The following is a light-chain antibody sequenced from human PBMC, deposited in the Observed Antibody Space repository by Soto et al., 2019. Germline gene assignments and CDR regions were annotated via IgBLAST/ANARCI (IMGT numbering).Light chain of an antibody. CDR1: ALPQLY. J-gene: IGLJ2*01. CDR3: QSVDSSGSDRDVV. V-gene: IGLV3-25*03. CDR2: KDT. Sequence: SYELTQPPSVSVSPGQTARITCSGDALPQLYTYWYQQKPGQAPILVIYKDTERSSGIPERFSGSSSGTTVTLTISGVQAEDEADYYCQSVDSSGSDRDVVFGGGTKLTVL.